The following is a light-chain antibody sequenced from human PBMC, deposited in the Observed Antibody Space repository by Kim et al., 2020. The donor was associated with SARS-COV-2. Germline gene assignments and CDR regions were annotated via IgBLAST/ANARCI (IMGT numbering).Light chain of an antibody. CDR3: GTWDSSLSAVV. J-gene: IGLJ2*01. CDR2: DNN. V-gene: IGLV1-51*01. Sequence: GQKVTITCSGSSSNIGNNYVSWYQQLPGTAPKLLIYDNNKRPSGIPDRFSGSKSGTSATLGITGLQTGDEADYYCGTWDSSLSAVVFGGGTKLTVL. CDR1: SSNIGNNY.